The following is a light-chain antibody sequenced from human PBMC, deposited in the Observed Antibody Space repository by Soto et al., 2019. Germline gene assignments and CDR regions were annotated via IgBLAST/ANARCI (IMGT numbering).Light chain of an antibody. J-gene: IGKJ1*01. CDR3: QHYNGYRWT. CDR2: GAS. Sequence: EIVLTQSPGTLSLSPGERATLSCRASQSVSSSYLAWYQQKPGQAPRLLIYGASSRATGIPDRFSGSGSGTDFTLTISRLEPEDFATYYCQHYNGYRWTFGQGTKVEIK. CDR1: QSVSSSY. V-gene: IGKV3-20*01.